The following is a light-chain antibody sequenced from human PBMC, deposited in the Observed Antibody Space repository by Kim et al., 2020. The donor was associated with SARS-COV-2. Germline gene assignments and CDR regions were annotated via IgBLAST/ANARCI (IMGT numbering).Light chain of an antibody. CDR3: RQDLQTPNK. V-gene: IGKV2-28*01. J-gene: IGKJ1*01. CDR1: QCLQHSNGYND. CDR2: LRS. Sequence: PSSTSACFVQCLQHSNGYNDLEWYLQKPLQSSKLVIYLRSNRASRVPYRFSGSGSGTDFTLKISKGESENIGVYYGRQDLQTPNKFGQGTKVDIK.